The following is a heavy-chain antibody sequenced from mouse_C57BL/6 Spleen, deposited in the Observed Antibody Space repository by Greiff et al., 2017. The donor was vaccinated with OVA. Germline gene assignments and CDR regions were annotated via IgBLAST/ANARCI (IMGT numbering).Heavy chain of an antibody. D-gene: IGHD1-1*01. CDR2: INPNYGTT. J-gene: IGHJ4*01. CDR3: ARVEYYGSSFYAMDY. V-gene: IGHV1-39*01. CDR1: GYSFTDYN. Sequence: EVQLQQSGPELVKPGASVKISCKASGYSFTDYNMNWVKQSNGKSLEWIGVINPNYGTTSYNQKFKGKATLTVDQSSSTAYMQLNSLTSEDSAVYYGARVEYYGSSFYAMDYWGQGTSVTVSS.